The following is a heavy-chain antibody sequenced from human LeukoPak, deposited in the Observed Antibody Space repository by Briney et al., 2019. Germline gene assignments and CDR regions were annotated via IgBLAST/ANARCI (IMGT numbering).Heavy chain of an antibody. CDR2: IKSDGSEK. D-gene: IGHD3-16*01. V-gene: IGHV3-7*01. CDR1: GFTFTNNW. J-gene: IGHJ4*01. CDR3: VRALGSPTADH. Sequence: GGSLRLSCAASGFTFTNNWMSWVRQAPGKGLEWVANIKSDGSEKYYVDSAEGRFTISRDNARNTLSLQMHSLRGEDTAVYYCVRALGSPTADHWGQGTLVTGSS.